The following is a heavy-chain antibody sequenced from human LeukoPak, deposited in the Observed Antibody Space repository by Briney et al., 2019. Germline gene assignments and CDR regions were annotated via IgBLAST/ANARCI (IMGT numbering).Heavy chain of an antibody. CDR1: GFTFSSYS. V-gene: IGHV3-21*04. CDR2: ISSSSSYI. J-gene: IGHJ4*02. CDR3: AKDSEVKLVRTSFDY. Sequence: GGSLRLSCAASGFTFSSYSMNWVRQAPGKGLEWVSSISSSSSYIYYADSVKGRFTISRDNAKNSLYLQMNSLRAEDTALYYCAKDSEVKLVRTSFDYWGQGTLVTVSS. D-gene: IGHD6-6*01.